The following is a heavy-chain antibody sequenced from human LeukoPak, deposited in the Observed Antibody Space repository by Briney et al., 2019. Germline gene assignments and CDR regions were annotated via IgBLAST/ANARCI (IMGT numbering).Heavy chain of an antibody. CDR2: ISAYNGNT. J-gene: IGHJ4*02. V-gene: IGHV1-18*01. CDR3: ARDLCGGDCYSWYFDY. D-gene: IGHD2-21*01. CDR1: GGTFSSYA. Sequence: ASVKVSCKASGGTFSSYAISWVRQAPGQGLEWMGWISAYNGNTNYAQKLQGRVTMTTDTSTSTAYMELRSLRSDDTAVYYCARDLCGGDCYSWYFDYWGQGTLVTVSS.